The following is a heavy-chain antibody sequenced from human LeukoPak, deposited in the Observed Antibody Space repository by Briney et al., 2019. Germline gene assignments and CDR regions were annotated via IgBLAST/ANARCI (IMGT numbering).Heavy chain of an antibody. Sequence: PGGSLRLSCAASGFTFSSYSMNWVRQAPGKGLEWVSGISGRGDNTYYADSVKGRFTISRDNSKNTLRLQMNSLRDEDTAVYYCAKRVQGNTGPFHCWGQGTLASVSS. CDR2: ISGRGDNT. V-gene: IGHV3-23*01. D-gene: IGHD4-23*01. J-gene: IGHJ4*02. CDR1: GFTFSSYS. CDR3: AKRVQGNTGPFHC.